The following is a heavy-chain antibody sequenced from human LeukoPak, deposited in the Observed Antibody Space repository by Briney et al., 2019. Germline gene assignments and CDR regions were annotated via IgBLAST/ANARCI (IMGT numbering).Heavy chain of an antibody. J-gene: IGHJ4*02. D-gene: IGHD3-22*01. CDR2: IYSGGGT. CDR3: ARDSVVDTRDY. V-gene: IGHV3-53*05. Sequence: XGVQWVAVIYSGGGTYYADSVKGRFTISRDNSKNTLYLQMNSLRPEDTGVYYCARDSVVDTRDYWGQGTLVTVSS.